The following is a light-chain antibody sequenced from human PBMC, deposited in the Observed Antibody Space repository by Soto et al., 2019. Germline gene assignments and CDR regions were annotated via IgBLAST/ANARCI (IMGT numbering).Light chain of an antibody. V-gene: IGKV2-28*01. CDR3: MQALQTPRT. J-gene: IGKJ2*01. Sequence: DIVMTQSPLSLPVTPGEPASISCRSIQSLLHSNGYNYLDWYLQKPGQSPQLLIYLGSNRDYGVPDRFSGSGSGTDFTLKISRVEAEDVGVYYCMQALQTPRTFGQGTKLEIK. CDR2: LGS. CDR1: QSLLHSNGYNY.